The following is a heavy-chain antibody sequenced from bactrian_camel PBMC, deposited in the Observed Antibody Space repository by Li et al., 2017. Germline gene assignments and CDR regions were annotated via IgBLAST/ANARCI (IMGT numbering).Heavy chain of an antibody. Sequence: HVQLVESGGGSVQAGGSLRISCAVSGYNSNVNCMGWVRQAPGKEREEVARIGSNGIAYADSVKGRFTISEDNAKNTLYLQMNSLKPEDTAMYYCAAEGRPSLIVGTCTTIGPAANWGQGTQVTVS. D-gene: IGHD3*01. J-gene: IGHJ4*01. CDR2: IGSNGIA. CDR3: AAEGRPSLIVGTCTTIGPAAN. V-gene: IGHV3S53*01. CDR1: GYNSNVNC.